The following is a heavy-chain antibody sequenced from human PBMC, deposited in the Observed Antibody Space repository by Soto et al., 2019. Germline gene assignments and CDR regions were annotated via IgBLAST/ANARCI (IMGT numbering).Heavy chain of an antibody. J-gene: IGHJ4*02. D-gene: IGHD1-1*01. Sequence: GWSLRLSCAVSGFTFSAYWMHWVRQVPGKGLTWVSRISDDGSTATYADSVKGRFVISRDNAKNSLYLEMNTLRADDSGLYYCARGPRVSSTGTGAHWGRGTLVTVSA. CDR3: ARGPRVSSTGTGAH. V-gene: IGHV3-74*01. CDR2: ISDDGSTA. CDR1: GFTFSAYW.